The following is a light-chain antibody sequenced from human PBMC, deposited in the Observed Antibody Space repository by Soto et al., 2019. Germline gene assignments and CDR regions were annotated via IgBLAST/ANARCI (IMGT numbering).Light chain of an antibody. J-gene: IGKJ5*01. V-gene: IGKV3-15*01. Sequence: EILMTQSPVTLSVSPGERATLSCGGSQRVSSNVAWYQQKPGQAPRLLIYGASTRATGIPARFSGSGSGTEFTLTISSLKSEDFAVYYCQQYNNWHTITFGQGTRLEIK. CDR1: QRVSSN. CDR2: GAS. CDR3: QQYNNWHTIT.